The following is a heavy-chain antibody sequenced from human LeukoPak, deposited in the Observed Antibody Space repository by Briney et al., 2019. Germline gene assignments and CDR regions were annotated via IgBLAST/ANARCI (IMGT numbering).Heavy chain of an antibody. V-gene: IGHV1-46*01. J-gene: IGHJ5*02. D-gene: IGHD1-26*01. CDR3: ARDNSVGDNAWWFDP. CDR1: GYTFISNY. Sequence: ASVKVSCKAYGYTFISNYLNWVRQAPGQGLEWVGIINPSGGSPSYAQKFQGRVTMTRDMSTSTDYMELSSLRSEDTAIYYCARDNSVGDNAWWFDPWGQGTLVTVSS. CDR2: INPSGGSP.